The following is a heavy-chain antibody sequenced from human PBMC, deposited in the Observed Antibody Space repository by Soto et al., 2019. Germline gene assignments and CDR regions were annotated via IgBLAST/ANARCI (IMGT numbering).Heavy chain of an antibody. V-gene: IGHV4-39*01. D-gene: IGHD6-19*01. J-gene: IGHJ3*02. Sequence: SETLSLTCTVSGGSISSSSYYWGWIRQPPGKGLEWIGSIYYSGSTYYNPSLKSRVTISVDTSKNQFSLKLSSVTAADTAVYYCARRQRVRGWYRAFDIWGQGTMVTVSS. CDR2: IYYSGST. CDR1: GGSISSSSYY. CDR3: ARRQRVRGWYRAFDI.